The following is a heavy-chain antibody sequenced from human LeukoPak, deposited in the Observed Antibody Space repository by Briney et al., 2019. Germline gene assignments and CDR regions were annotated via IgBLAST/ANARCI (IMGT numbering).Heavy chain of an antibody. CDR2: IYGGGST. Sequence: GGSLRLSCAASGFTVSSNYMSWVRQAPGKGLEWVSVIYGGGSTYYADSVKGRFTMSRDNSKNTLCLQMNSLRAEDTAVYYCASSSSWYSGLDYWGQGTLVTVSS. V-gene: IGHV3-53*01. CDR1: GFTVSSNY. D-gene: IGHD6-13*01. J-gene: IGHJ4*02. CDR3: ASSSSWYSGLDY.